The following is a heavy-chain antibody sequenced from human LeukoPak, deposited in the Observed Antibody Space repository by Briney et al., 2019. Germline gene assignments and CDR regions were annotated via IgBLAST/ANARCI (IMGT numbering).Heavy chain of an antibody. D-gene: IGHD4-17*01. CDR3: ANLMTTVTAGPFDY. Sequence: ASVKVSCTASGYTFTVNYMHWVRQAPGQGLEWMGRINPNSGDTNFAQMFQGRVTMTRDTSLSTAYMELSRLRSDDTAVYYCANLMTTVTAGPFDYWGQGTLVTVSS. CDR2: INPNSGDT. J-gene: IGHJ4*02. V-gene: IGHV1-2*06. CDR1: GYTFTVNY.